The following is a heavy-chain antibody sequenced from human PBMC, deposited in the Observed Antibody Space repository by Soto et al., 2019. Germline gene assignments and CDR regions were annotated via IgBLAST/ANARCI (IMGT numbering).Heavy chain of an antibody. Sequence: QVQLVESGGGVVQPGTSLTLSCAASGFAITRYAMHWVRQAPGKGLEWVAVMSYDGGRTIYADSVKGRFTISRDTSKSTVYLQLNSLTAEDAAVYYFAKTVWDTSLATYYFDYWGLGTLVTVSS. V-gene: IGHV3-30*18. CDR2: MSYDGGRT. D-gene: IGHD1-26*01. CDR3: AKTVWDTSLATYYFDY. CDR1: GFAITRYA. J-gene: IGHJ4*02.